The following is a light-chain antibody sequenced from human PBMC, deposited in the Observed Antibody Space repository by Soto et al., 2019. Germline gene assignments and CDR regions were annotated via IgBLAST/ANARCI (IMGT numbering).Light chain of an antibody. CDR2: EVT. J-gene: IGLJ1*01. V-gene: IGLV2-14*01. CDR3: SSYTSSGTLYV. CDR1: SSDIGGYKY. Sequence: QSVLTQPASVSGSPGQSITISCTGTSSDIGGYKYVSWYQQHPGKAPKLMIYEVTYRPSGVSDRSSGSKSGNTASLTVSGLQAEDEADYYCSSYTSSGTLYVFGTGTKLTVL.